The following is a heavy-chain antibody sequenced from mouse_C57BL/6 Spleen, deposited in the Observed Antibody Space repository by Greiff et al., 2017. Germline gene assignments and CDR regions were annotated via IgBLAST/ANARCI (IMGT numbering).Heavy chain of an antibody. CDR2: IDPENGDT. D-gene: IGHD1-1*02. Sequence: EVQLQQSGAELVRPGASVKLSCKASGFNITDDYMHWVKQRPGQGLEWIGWIDPENGDTEYATKFQGKATITADTSSNTAYLQLSSLTSEDTAVYYSATCPPLRWLEDAWFAYWGQGTLVTVSA. J-gene: IGHJ3*01. CDR3: ATCPPLRWLEDAWFAY. V-gene: IGHV14-4*01. CDR1: GFNITDDY.